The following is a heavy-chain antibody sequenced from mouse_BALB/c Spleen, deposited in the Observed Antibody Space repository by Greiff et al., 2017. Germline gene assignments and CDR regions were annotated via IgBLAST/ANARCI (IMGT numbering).Heavy chain of an antibody. CDR2: ISYSGST. Sequence: EVKLVESGPSLVKPSQTLSLTCSVTGDSITSGYWNWIRKFPGNKLEYMGYISYSGSTYYNPSLKSRISITRDTSKNQYYLQLNSVTTEDTATYYCARYTTVVATDYFDYWGQGTTLTVSS. J-gene: IGHJ2*01. CDR1: GDSITSGY. V-gene: IGHV3-8*02. D-gene: IGHD1-1*01. CDR3: ARYTTVVATDYFDY.